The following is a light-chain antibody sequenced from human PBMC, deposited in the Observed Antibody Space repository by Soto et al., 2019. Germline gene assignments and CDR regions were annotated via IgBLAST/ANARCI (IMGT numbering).Light chain of an antibody. V-gene: IGKV1-16*02. CDR1: QSISSY. Sequence: DIPMTQSPSSLSASVGDRVTITCRASQSISSYLNWYQQKPGKAPKCLIYDASSLHSGVPSKFSGSGSGTDFTLTISSLQPEDFATYYCLQYDSYPRTFGQGTRVDIK. CDR3: LQYDSYPRT. J-gene: IGKJ1*01. CDR2: DAS.